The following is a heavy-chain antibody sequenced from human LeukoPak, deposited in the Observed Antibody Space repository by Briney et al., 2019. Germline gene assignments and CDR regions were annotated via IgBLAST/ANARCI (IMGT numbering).Heavy chain of an antibody. CDR1: GFTFSSYA. J-gene: IGHJ4*02. Sequence: HAGGSLRLSCAASGFTFSSYAMHWVRQAPGKGLEWVAVISYDGSNKYYADSVKGRFTISRDNSKNTLYLQMNSLRAEDTAVYYCARVGLKVGNSGTLFDYWGQGTLVTVSS. V-gene: IGHV3-30-3*01. CDR2: ISYDGSNK. D-gene: IGHD4-23*01. CDR3: ARVGLKVGNSGTLFDY.